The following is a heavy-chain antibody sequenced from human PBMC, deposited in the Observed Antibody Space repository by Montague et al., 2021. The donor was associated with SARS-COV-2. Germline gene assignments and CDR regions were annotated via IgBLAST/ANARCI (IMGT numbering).Heavy chain of an antibody. CDR2: IYYSGST. V-gene: IGHV4-59*01. J-gene: IGHJ6*02. CDR3: SRCRRITTFGVGVSNYYAMDA. CDR1: GGSISSYY. D-gene: IGHD3-3*01. Sequence: SETLSLTCTVSGGSISSYYWSWIRQPPGKGLEWIGYIYYSGSTNYNPSLKSRVTISVDTSKNQFSLKLSSVTAAATAVYYCSRCRRITTFGVGVSNYYAMDAWGQGTTVTVSS.